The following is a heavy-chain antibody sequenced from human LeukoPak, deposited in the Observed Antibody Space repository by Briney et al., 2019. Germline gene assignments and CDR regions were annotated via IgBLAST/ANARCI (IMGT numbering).Heavy chain of an antibody. Sequence: PGGSLRLSCAASGFTFSSYAMSWVRQAPGKGLEWVSAISGSGGSTYYADSVKGRFTISRDNSKNTLYLQMNSLRAEDTAVYYCANLAAGTVTTVDAFDIWGQGTVVTVSS. V-gene: IGHV3-23*01. J-gene: IGHJ3*02. CDR1: GFTFSSYA. CDR2: ISGSGGST. CDR3: ANLAAGTVTTVDAFDI. D-gene: IGHD4-17*01.